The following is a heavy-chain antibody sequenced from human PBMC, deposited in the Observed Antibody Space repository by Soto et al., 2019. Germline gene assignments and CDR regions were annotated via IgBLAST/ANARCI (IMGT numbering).Heavy chain of an antibody. CDR1: GGSFSGYY. CDR2: INHSGST. D-gene: IGHD3-3*01. J-gene: IGHJ6*03. CDR3: GRETFYYDFWSGYSGHQIYYMDV. V-gene: IGHV4-34*01. Sequence: KPSETLSLTCAVYGGSFSGYYWSWIRQPPGKGLEWIGEINHSGSTNYNPSLKSRVTISVDTSKNQFSLKLSSVTAADTAVYYCGRETFYYDFWSGYSGHQIYYMDVWGKGTTVTVSS.